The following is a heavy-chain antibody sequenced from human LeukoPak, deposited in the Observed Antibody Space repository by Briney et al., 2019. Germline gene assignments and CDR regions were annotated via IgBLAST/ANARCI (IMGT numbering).Heavy chain of an antibody. D-gene: IGHD3-22*01. CDR3: VKYYDSSGSYYFDY. J-gene: IGHJ4*02. CDR2: ISGSGAST. CDR1: GFTFSSYA. V-gene: IGHV3-23*01. Sequence: GGSLRLSCAASGFTFSSYAMSWVRQAPGKGLEWVSTISGSGASTYYADSVKGRFTISRDNSKSTLYLQMNSLRAKDTAVYYCVKYYDSSGSYYFDYWGQGTLVTVSS.